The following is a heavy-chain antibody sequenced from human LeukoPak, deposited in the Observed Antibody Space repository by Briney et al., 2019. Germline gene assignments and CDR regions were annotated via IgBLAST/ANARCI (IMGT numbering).Heavy chain of an antibody. J-gene: IGHJ3*02. CDR1: GFTFSSYE. V-gene: IGHV3-48*03. CDR3: AREDTGVAFDI. CDR2: ISGSGIK. Sequence: GGSLRLSCATSGFTFSSYEMNWVRQAPGKGLEWVSYISGSGIKHYADSVKGRFTISRDNAKNSLYLQMNSLRVEDTAVYYCAREDTGVAFDIWGQGTTVTV. D-gene: IGHD2-8*01.